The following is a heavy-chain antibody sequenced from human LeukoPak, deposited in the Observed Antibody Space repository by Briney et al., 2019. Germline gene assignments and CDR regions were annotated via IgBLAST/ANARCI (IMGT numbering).Heavy chain of an antibody. CDR2: ISSSSSYI. V-gene: IGHV3-21*01. Sequence: PGGSLRLSCAASGFTFSSYSMNWVRQAPGKGLEWVSSISSSSSYIYYADSVKGRFTISRDNAKNSLYLQMNSLRAEDTAVYYCARDFSYYYGSGSYYPPGYWGQGTLVTVSS. CDR1: GFTFSSYS. D-gene: IGHD3-10*01. CDR3: ARDFSYYYGSGSYYPPGY. J-gene: IGHJ4*02.